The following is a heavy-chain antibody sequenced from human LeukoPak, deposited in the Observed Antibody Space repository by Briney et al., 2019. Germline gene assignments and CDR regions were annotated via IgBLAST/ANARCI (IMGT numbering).Heavy chain of an antibody. CDR2: IYYSGST. J-gene: IGHJ3*02. D-gene: IGHD1-26*01. CDR1: GGSISSYY. CDR3: ARVGAGLNDAFDI. Sequence: PSETLSLTCTVSGGSISSYYWSWIRQPPGKGLEWIGYIYYSGSTNYNPSLKSRVTISVDTSKNQFSLKLSSVTAADTAVYYCARVGAGLNDAFDIWGQGTMVTVSS. V-gene: IGHV4-59*01.